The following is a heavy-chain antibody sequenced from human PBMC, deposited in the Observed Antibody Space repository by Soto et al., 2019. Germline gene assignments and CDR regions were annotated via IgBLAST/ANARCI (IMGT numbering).Heavy chain of an antibody. J-gene: IGHJ5*02. D-gene: IGHD3-22*01. CDR3: PLPRYDSTGHPRSGLLPP. Sequence: SVKVSCKASGYTFTSYAISWVRQAPGQGLEWRGGIVPIFGTANYAQKLQGRVTITADKSTSTAYMELSSLSSEDTAVYYCPLPRYDSTGHPRSGLLPPWGQGTLVTVSS. CDR2: IVPIFGTA. V-gene: IGHV1-69*06. CDR1: GYTFTSYA.